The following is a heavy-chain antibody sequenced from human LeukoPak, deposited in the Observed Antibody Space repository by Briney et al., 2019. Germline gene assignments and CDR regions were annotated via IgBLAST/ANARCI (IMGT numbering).Heavy chain of an antibody. J-gene: IGHJ4*02. V-gene: IGHV3-7*01. CDR3: ATGPPRRCTGDYDDCYPVFDY. D-gene: IGHD2-21*01. CDR2: IRADGSKT. CDR1: GITFSNYW. Sequence: GGSLRLSCRASGITFSNYWMSWVRQAPEKGLEWVAHIRADGSKTYYVDSVKGRFTISRDNAKNSLYLQMDSPRADDTAFYYCATGPPRRCTGDYDDCYPVFDYWGQGTLVTVSS.